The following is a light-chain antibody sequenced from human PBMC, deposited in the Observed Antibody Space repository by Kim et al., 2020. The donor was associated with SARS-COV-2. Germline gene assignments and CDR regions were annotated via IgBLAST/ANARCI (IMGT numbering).Light chain of an antibody. CDR1: QSVSSN. V-gene: IGKV3-15*01. CDR3: QQYNNWPPYT. J-gene: IGKJ2*01. Sequence: EIVMTQSPATLSVSPGERATLSCRASQSVSSNLAWYQQKPGQAPRLLIYGASTRATGIPARFSGSGSGTEFPLTISSLQSEDFAVYYCQQYNNWPPYTFAQGTRREI. CDR2: GAS.